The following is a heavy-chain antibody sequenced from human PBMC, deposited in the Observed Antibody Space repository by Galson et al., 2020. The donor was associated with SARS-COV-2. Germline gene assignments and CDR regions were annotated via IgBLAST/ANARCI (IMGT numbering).Heavy chain of an antibody. CDR3: TTDLVSDGEDY. CDR2: IKSKTDGGTT. V-gene: IGHV3-15*01. CDR1: GFTFSNAW. Sequence: GGSLRLSCAASGFTFSNAWMSWVSQAPGKGLEWVGRIKSKTDGGTTDYAAPVKGRFTISRDNSKNTLYLQMNSLKTEDTAVYYCTTDLVSDGEDYWGQGTLVTVSS. D-gene: IGHD2-8*02. J-gene: IGHJ4*02.